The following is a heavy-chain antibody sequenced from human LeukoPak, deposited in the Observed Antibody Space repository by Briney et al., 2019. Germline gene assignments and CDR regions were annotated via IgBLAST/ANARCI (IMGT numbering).Heavy chain of an antibody. J-gene: IGHJ1*01. CDR2: IYYSGRT. CDR1: GGSISSSSYY. CDR3: ARRRYYDSTGYLD. Sequence: SETLSLTCTVSGGSISSSSYYWDWIRQPPGKGLEWMGSIYYSGRTYYNMSLKSRVTISIDTSKNQFSLNLNSVTAADTAVYYCARRRYYDSTGYLDWGQGTLVTASS. V-gene: IGHV4-39*01. D-gene: IGHD3-22*01.